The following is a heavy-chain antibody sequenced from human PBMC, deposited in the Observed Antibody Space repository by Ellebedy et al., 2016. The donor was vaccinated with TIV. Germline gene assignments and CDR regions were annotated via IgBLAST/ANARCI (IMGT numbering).Heavy chain of an antibody. CDR2: IYYSGST. Sequence: SETLSLTCTVSGGSISSGDYYWTWIRQPPGKGLEWIGYIYYSGSTYYNPSLKSRVTIAVDTSKNQFSLKLSSVTAADTAVYYCASNGGYSYALNWFDPWGQGTLVTVSS. CDR1: GGSISSGDYY. J-gene: IGHJ5*02. D-gene: IGHD5-18*01. CDR3: ASNGGYSYALNWFDP. V-gene: IGHV4-30-4*01.